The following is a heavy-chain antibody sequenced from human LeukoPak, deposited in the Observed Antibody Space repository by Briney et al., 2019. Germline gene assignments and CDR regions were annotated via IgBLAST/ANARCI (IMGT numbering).Heavy chain of an antibody. D-gene: IGHD1-14*01. Sequence: SETLSLTCTVSGGSISSYYWSWIRQPPGKGLEWIGYIYYSGSTNYNPSLKSRVTISVDTSKNQFSLKLSSVTAADTAVYYCARDTTREYYFDYWGQGTLVTVS. J-gene: IGHJ4*02. CDR2: IYYSGST. V-gene: IGHV4-59*01. CDR3: ARDTTREYYFDY. CDR1: GGSISSYY.